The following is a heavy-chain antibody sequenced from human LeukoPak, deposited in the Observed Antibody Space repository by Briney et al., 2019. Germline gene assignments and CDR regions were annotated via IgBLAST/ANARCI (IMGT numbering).Heavy chain of an antibody. CDR1: GGSISSGSYY. V-gene: IGHV4-61*02. CDR2: IYTSGST. Sequence: SQTLSLTCTVSGGSISSGSYYWTWIRQPAEKGLECTGRIYTSGSTNYNPSLKSRVTISVDTSKNQFSLRLSSVTAADTAVYYCARGQAGIAAAGIVSLDYWGQGTLVTVSS. D-gene: IGHD6-13*01. J-gene: IGHJ4*02. CDR3: ARGQAGIAAAGIVSLDY.